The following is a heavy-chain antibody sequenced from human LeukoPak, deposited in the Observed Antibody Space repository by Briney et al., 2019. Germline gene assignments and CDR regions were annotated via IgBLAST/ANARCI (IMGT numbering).Heavy chain of an antibody. Sequence: GASVKVSCKAYGGTFSSYAISWVRQAPGQGLEWMGGIIPIFGTANYAQKFQGRVTMTRDTSTSTVYMELSSLRSEDTAVYYCARGPIVGGFDYWGQGTLVTVSS. J-gene: IGHJ4*02. CDR3: ARGPIVGGFDY. CDR2: IIPIFGTA. CDR1: GGTFSSYA. D-gene: IGHD1-26*01. V-gene: IGHV1-69*05.